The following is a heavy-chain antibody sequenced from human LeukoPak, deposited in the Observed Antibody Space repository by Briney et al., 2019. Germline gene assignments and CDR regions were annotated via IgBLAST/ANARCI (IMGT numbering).Heavy chain of an antibody. D-gene: IGHD3-22*01. V-gene: IGHV3-23*01. CDR3: AKEGFYDSSGYSPRFDY. CDR2: ISGSGGRT. J-gene: IGHJ4*02. Sequence: GGSLRLSCAASGFTFSNYAMSWVRQAPGKGLEWVSAISGSGGRTYYADSVKGRFTISRDNSKNTLNLQMNSLRAEDTAVYHCAKEGFYDSSGYSPRFDYWGQGTLVTVSS. CDR1: GFTFSNYA.